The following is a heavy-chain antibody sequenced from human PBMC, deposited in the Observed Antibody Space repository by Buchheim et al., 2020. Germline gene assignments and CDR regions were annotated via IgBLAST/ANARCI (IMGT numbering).Heavy chain of an antibody. V-gene: IGHV3-30*18. CDR3: AKARSPIAAAGTSPLAV. Sequence: QVQLVESGGGVVQPGRSLRLSCAGFGFTFSSYGMHWVRQAPGKGLEWVAVISYDGSNKYYADSVKGRFTISRDNSKNTLYLQMNSLRAEDTAVYYCAKARSPIAAAGTSPLAVWGQGTT. CDR1: GFTFSSYG. D-gene: IGHD6-13*01. CDR2: ISYDGSNK. J-gene: IGHJ6*02.